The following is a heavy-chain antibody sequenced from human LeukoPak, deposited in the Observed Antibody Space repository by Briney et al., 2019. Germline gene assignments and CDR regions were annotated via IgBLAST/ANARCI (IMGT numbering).Heavy chain of an antibody. CDR3: ARVVPSYDFWSGYSASYFDY. D-gene: IGHD3-3*01. CDR1: GYTFTSYD. J-gene: IGHJ4*02. Sequence: ASVKVSCKASGYTFTSYDIKWVRQATGQGLEWMGWMNPNSGNTSYAQKFQGRVTMTRNTFISTAYMELSSLRSEDTAVYYCARVVPSYDFWSGYSASYFDYWGQGTLVTVSS. CDR2: MNPNSGNT. V-gene: IGHV1-8*01.